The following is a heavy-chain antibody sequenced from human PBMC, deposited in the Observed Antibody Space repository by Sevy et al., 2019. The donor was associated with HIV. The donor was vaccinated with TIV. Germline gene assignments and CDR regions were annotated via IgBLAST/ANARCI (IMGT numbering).Heavy chain of an antibody. V-gene: IGHV4-34*01. J-gene: IGHJ4*02. CDR2: INDSGNA. Sequence: SESLSLTCAVYGGSLNDYYWSWIRQSPQKGLEWIGEINDSGNAYYNPSLESRVTISMDMSKKQFSLKLTSVTAADTATYFCARHSRKYQSGSVIYFNFFDVWGQGALVTVSS. D-gene: IGHD2-21*01. CDR3: ARHSRKYQSGSVIYFNFFDV. CDR1: GGSLNDYY.